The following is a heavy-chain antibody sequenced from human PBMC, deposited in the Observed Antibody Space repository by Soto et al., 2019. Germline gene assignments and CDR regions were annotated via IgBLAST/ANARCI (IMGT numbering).Heavy chain of an antibody. CDR3: PREGGLGATKFDT. Sequence: SETLSLTCTVSGGSISSGDYYWSWIRQPPGKGLEWIGYIYYSGSTYYNPSLKSRVTISVDTSKNQFSLKLSSVTAADTAVYYGPREGGLGATKFDTWGKETLLTVP. D-gene: IGHD3-16*01. CDR1: GGSISSGDYY. J-gene: IGHJ4*02. V-gene: IGHV4-30-4*01. CDR2: IYYSGST.